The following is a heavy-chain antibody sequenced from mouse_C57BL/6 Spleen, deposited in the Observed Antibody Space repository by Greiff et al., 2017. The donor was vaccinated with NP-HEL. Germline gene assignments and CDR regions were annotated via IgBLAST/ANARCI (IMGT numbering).Heavy chain of an antibody. V-gene: IGHV1-82*01. CDR1: GYAFSSSW. D-gene: IGHD2-2*01. J-gene: IGHJ3*01. CDR2: IYPGDGDT. Sequence: QVQLQQSGPELVKPGASVKISCKASGYAFSSSWMNWVKQRPGKGLEWIGRIYPGDGDTNYNGKFKGKATLTADKSSSTAYMQLSSLTSEDSAVYFCARDGLRRERFAYWGQGTLVTVSA. CDR3: ARDGLRRERFAY.